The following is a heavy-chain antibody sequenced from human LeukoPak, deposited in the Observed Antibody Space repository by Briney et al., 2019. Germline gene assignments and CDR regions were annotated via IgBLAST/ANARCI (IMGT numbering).Heavy chain of an antibody. CDR3: ARHRNHNGDYGAWFDP. D-gene: IGHD4-17*01. Sequence: SETLSLTCTVSGGSISSYYWSWIRQPLGKGLEWIGYIYYSGSTNYNPSLKSRVTISVDTSKNQFSLKLSSVTAPDTAVYYCARHRNHNGDYGAWFDPWGQGTLVTVSS. CDR1: GGSISSYY. V-gene: IGHV4-59*08. CDR2: IYYSGST. J-gene: IGHJ5*02.